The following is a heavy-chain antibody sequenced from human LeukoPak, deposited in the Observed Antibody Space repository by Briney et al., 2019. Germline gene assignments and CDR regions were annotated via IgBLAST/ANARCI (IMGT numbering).Heavy chain of an antibody. V-gene: IGHV1-2*02. Sequence: ASVNVSCKASGYPFTTYYIHWVRQAPGQGLEWMACINPKNGDSKYAQKFQGRVTMTRATSIATAYMEVSRLTSDDTAVYFCARAGYDYGDSSDFWGQGTLVTVSS. CDR3: ARAGYDYGDSSDF. J-gene: IGHJ4*02. CDR1: GYPFTTYY. CDR2: INPKNGDS. D-gene: IGHD4-17*01.